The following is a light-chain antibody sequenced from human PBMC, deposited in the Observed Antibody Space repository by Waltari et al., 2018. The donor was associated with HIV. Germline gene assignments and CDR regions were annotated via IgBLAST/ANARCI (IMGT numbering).Light chain of an antibody. V-gene: IGLV3-21*04. J-gene: IGLJ3*02. CDR1: NIGSKS. Sequence: SYVLTQPPSVSVAPGETATVTCGGSNIGSKSEHWFQQKPGQAPVLVIYDDDDAPSGIPKRFSGANSGGTATLTISRVEAGDEADYYCQVWDTISGHWVFGGGTKLTVL. CDR3: QVWDTISGHWV. CDR2: DDD.